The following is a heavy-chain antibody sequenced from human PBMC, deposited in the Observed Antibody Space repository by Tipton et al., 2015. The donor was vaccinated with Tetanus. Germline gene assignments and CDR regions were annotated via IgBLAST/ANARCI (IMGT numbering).Heavy chain of an antibody. D-gene: IGHD6-13*01. CDR2: IKQDGSEK. J-gene: IGHJ6*02. CDR3: ARDRRSYIASAGYGMDV. V-gene: IGHV3-7*01. Sequence: SLRLSCAASGFTFSSYWMSWVRQAPGKGLEWVANIKQDGSEKYYVDSVKGRFTISRDNAKNSLSLQMNSLRAEDTAVYYCARDRRSYIASAGYGMDVWGQGTPVTASS. CDR1: GFTFSSYW.